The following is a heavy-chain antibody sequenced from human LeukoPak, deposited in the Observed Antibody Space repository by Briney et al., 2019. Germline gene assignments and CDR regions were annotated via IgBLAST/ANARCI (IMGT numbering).Heavy chain of an antibody. CDR2: ISSSGSTI. V-gene: IGHV3-11*04. D-gene: IGHD4-17*01. CDR1: GGSFSGYY. Sequence: LSVTCAVYGGSFSGYYWSWIRQPPGKGLEWVSYISSSGSTIYYADSVKGRFTISRDNAKNSVYLQMNSLRAEDTAVYFCTKAWDYGPNSGNWGQGTLVTVSS. J-gene: IGHJ4*02. CDR3: TKAWDYGPNSGN.